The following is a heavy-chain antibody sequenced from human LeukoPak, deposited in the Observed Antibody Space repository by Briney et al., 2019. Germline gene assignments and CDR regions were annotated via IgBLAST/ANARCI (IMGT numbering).Heavy chain of an antibody. J-gene: IGHJ3*02. D-gene: IGHD2-2*01. CDR3: ASSIFVPAAMGDAFDI. V-gene: IGHV1-18*01. Sequence: ASVKVSCKASGGTFMRHSISWVRQAPGQGLEWMGWISAYNGNTNYAQKLQGRVTMTTDTSTSTAYMELRSLRSDDTAVYYCASSIFVPAAMGDAFDIWGQGTMVTVSS. CDR1: GGTFMRHS. CDR2: ISAYNGNT.